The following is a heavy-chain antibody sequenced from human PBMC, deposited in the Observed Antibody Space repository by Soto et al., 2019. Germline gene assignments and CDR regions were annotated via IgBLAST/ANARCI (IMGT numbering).Heavy chain of an antibody. V-gene: IGHV3-23*01. J-gene: IGHJ4*02. CDR2: ISGSGGST. Sequence: EVQLLESGGGLVQPGGSLRLSCAASGFTFSSYAMSWVRQAPGKGLEWVSAISGSGGSTYYADSVKGRFTISRDNSKNTLYLQMNSLRAEDTAVYYCAHFGSGSYDFDYWGQGTLVTVSS. CDR1: GFTFSSYA. D-gene: IGHD3-10*01. CDR3: AHFGSGSYDFDY.